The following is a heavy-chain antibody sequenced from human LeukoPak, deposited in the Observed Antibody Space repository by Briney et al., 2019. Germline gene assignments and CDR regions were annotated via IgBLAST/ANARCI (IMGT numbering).Heavy chain of an antibody. J-gene: IGHJ6*03. CDR3: ARVRTGHYYYYYYYMDV. CDR1: GGTFSSYA. CDR2: IIPIFGTA. Sequence: SVKVSCKASGGTFSSYAISWVRQAPGQGLEWMGGIIPIFGTANYAQKFQGRVTITADESTSTAYMELSSLRSEDTAVYYCARVRTGHYYYYYYYMDVWGKGTTVTISS. V-gene: IGHV1-69*13.